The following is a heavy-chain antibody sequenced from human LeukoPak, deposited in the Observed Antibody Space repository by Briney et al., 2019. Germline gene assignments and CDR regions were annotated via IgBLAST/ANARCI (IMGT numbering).Heavy chain of an antibody. J-gene: IGHJ4*02. V-gene: IGHV1-2*06. CDR3: AGVPRNCGGDCFFLFDY. CDR2: INPNSGGT. Sequence: ASVKVSCKASGYTFTGYYTHWVRQAPGQGLEWMGRINPNSGGTNYAQKFQGRVTMTRDTSISTAYMELSRLRSDDTAVYYCAGVPRNCGGDCFFLFDYWGQGTLVTVSS. CDR1: GYTFTGYY. D-gene: IGHD2-21*02.